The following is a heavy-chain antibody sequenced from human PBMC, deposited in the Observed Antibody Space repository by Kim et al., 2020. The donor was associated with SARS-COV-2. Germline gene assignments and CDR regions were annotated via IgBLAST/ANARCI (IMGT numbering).Heavy chain of an antibody. CDR3: ARVPAHYDPLYFGY. CDR1: GGSISSYY. V-gene: IGHV4-4*07. Sequence: SETLSLTCTVSGGSISSYYCSWIRQPDGPGLEWIGRISSRRSTNYNPSHKSRVTLFVDTSKTQFSIMLSSVTAADAAVYSCARVPAHYDPLYFGYWGQGTRVTVSS. J-gene: IGHJ4*02. CDR2: ISSRRST. D-gene: IGHD3-3*01.